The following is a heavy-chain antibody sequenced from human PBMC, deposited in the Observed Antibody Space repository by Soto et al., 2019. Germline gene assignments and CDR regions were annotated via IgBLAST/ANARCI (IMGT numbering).Heavy chain of an antibody. D-gene: IGHD3-22*01. V-gene: IGHV1-69*02. J-gene: IGHJ4*02. CDR3: AGALPYDRSGYHFDY. Sequence: QVQLVQSGAEVKKPGSSVKVSCKASGGTFSSYTISWVRQAPGQGLEWMGRIIPILGIANYAQKFQGRVTITADKSTSTAYMELSSLRSEDTAVYYCAGALPYDRSGYHFDYWGQGTLVTVSS. CDR1: GGTFSSYT. CDR2: IIPILGIA.